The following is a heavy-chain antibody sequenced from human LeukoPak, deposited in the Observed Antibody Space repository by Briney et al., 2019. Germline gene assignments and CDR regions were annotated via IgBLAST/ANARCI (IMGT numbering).Heavy chain of an antibody. J-gene: IGHJ4*02. CDR1: GFTFSSHS. V-gene: IGHV3-21*01. Sequence: GGSLRLSCAASGFTFSSHSMNWVRQAPGKGLEWVSSISSSSSYIYYADSVKGRFTISRDNAKNSLYLQMNSLRAEDTAVYYCARDHSSSWYRGDYFDYWGQGTLVTVSS. CDR3: ARDHSSSWYRGDYFDY. D-gene: IGHD6-13*01. CDR2: ISSSSSYI.